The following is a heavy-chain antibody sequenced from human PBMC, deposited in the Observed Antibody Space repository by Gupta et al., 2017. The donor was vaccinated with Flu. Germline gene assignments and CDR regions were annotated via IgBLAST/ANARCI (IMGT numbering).Heavy chain of an antibody. CDR1: GGSFSSYY. Sequence: QVQVQQWGAGLLKPSETLSLTCVVSGGSFSSYYWMWIRQSPGKGLEWIAEVDHRGRAKYNPSLRSRLSVSVDTSSGQFSLRLTSVTVADTAVYYCARDDYGDFAVFDFWGQGTLVTVSS. D-gene: IGHD4-17*01. J-gene: IGHJ4*02. CDR2: VDHRGRA. CDR3: ARDDYGDFAVFDF. V-gene: IGHV4-34*02.